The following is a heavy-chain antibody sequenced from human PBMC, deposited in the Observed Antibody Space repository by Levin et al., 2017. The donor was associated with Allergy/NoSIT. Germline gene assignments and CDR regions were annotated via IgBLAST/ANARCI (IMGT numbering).Heavy chain of an antibody. CDR3: ARNRAYSSSWGDAFDI. V-gene: IGHV1-46*01. Sequence: GESLKISCKASGYTFISYYMHWVRQAPGQGLEWMGIINPSGGGTSYAQKFQGRVTMTRDTSTSTVYMELSSLRSEDTAVYYCARNRAYSSSWGDAFDIWGQGTMVTVSS. J-gene: IGHJ3*02. CDR1: GYTFISYY. D-gene: IGHD6-13*01. CDR2: INPSGGGT.